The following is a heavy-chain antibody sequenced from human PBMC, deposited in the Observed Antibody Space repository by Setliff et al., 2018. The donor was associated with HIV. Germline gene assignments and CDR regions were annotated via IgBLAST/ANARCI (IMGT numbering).Heavy chain of an antibody. CDR1: GFTFSDNY. Sequence: KPGGSLRLSCPVSGFTFSDNYMGWIRLAPGKGLEWISSISHSSSPRHYADSVKGRFTISRDNAKNSLYLEMNRLRADDTALYYCSLGYCSGGSCYSGPEVAFDVWGQGTMVTVSS. D-gene: IGHD2-15*01. V-gene: IGHV3-11*04. CDR2: ISHSSSPR. CDR3: SLGYCSGGSCYSGPEVAFDV. J-gene: IGHJ3*01.